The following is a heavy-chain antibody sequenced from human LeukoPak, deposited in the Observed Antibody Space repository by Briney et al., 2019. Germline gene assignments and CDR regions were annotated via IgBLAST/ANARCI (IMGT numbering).Heavy chain of an antibody. CDR3: TRGPMNWFDP. D-gene: IGHD2-2*01. CDR2: IKSKTDGGTT. V-gene: IGHV3-15*01. CDR1: GFTLSNAW. J-gene: IGHJ5*02. Sequence: GGSLRLSCTASGFTLSNAWMTWARQAPGKGLEWVGRIKSKTDGGTTDYAAPVKGRFTISRDDPKNTLYLQMNSLKTEDTAVYYCTRGPMNWFDPWGQGTLVTVSS.